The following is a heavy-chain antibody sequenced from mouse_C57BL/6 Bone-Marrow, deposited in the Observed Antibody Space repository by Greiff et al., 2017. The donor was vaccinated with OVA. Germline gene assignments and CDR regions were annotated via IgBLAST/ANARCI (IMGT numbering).Heavy chain of an antibody. D-gene: IGHD1-1*01. Sequence: EVQLQQSGAELVRPGASVKLSCTASGFNIKDDYMHWVKQRPEQGLEWIGWLDPENGDTEYASKFQGKATITADPSSNTAYLQLSSLTSEDTAVYYCTTDYYGSSYGDYWGQGTTLTVSS. CDR1: GFNIKDDY. J-gene: IGHJ2*01. CDR2: LDPENGDT. CDR3: TTDYYGSSYGDY. V-gene: IGHV14-4*01.